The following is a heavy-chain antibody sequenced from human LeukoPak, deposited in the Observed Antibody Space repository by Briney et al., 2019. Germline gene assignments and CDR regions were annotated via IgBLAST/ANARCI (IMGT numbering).Heavy chain of an antibody. J-gene: IGHJ3*02. D-gene: IGHD2-15*01. V-gene: IGHV3-33*01. Sequence: GGSLRLSCAASGFTFSSYGMHWVRQAPGKGLEWVSVIWYDGSNKCNAGSVKGRFTISRDNSKNTLYLQMNSLSAEDTAVYYCAREKDNGFDIWGQGTMVTVSS. CDR3: AREKDNGFDI. CDR2: IWYDGSNK. CDR1: GFTFSSYG.